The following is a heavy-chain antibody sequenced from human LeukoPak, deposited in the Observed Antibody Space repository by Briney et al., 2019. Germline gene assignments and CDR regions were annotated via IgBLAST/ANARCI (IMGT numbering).Heavy chain of an antibody. Sequence: GGSLRLSCAASGFTFSSYAMSWVRQAPGKGLEWVSGISGSGVTYFADSVKGRFTISRDYSKNTLYLQMNSLRAEDTAVYYCAKDFYDSTSYYYGMDVWGQGTTVTVSS. J-gene: IGHJ6*02. CDR2: ISGSGVT. CDR1: GFTFSSYA. D-gene: IGHD3-22*01. V-gene: IGHV3-23*01. CDR3: AKDFYDSTSYYYGMDV.